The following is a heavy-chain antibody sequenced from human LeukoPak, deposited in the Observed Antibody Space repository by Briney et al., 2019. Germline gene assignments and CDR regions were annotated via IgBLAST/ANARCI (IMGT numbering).Heavy chain of an antibody. CDR1: GFTFSSYG. J-gene: IGHJ4*02. CDR3: ARDGDGSYFDY. D-gene: IGHD7-27*01. Sequence: HPGGSLRLSCAASGFTFSSYGMHWVRQAPGKGLEWVAVIWYDGSNKYYADSVKGRFTISRDNSKNTLYLQMNSLRAEDMAVYYCARDGDGSYFDYWGQGTLVTVSS. CDR2: IWYDGSNK. V-gene: IGHV3-33*01.